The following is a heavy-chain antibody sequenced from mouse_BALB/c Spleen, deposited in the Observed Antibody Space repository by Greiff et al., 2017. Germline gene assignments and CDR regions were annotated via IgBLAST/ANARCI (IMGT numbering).Heavy chain of an antibody. J-gene: IGHJ3*01. CDR3: ARDIDGSLAWFAY. D-gene: IGHD2-3*01. CDR1: GFTFSSFG. CDR2: ISSGSSTI. Sequence: EVHLVESGGGLVQPGGSRKLSCAASGFTFSSFGMHWVRQAPEKGLEWVAYISSGSSTIYYADTVKGRFTISRDNPKNTLFLQMTSLRSEDTAMYYCARDIDGSLAWFAYWGQGTLVTVSA. V-gene: IGHV5-17*02.